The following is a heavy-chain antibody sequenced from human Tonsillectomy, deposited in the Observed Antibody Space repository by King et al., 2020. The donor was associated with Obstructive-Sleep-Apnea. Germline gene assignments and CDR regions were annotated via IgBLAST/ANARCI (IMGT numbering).Heavy chain of an antibody. CDR2: ISGSGGET. Sequence: VQLVESGGGLVQPGGSLRLSCAASGFTFSTFAMSWVRQAPGKGLEWVSAISGSGGETYYADSVKGRFTISRDNSKNTVYLQMNSLRAEDTAVYYCAKAGIVYGGSPSGDHWGQGTLVTVSS. V-gene: IGHV3-23*04. CDR3: AKAGIVYGGSPSGDH. CDR1: GFTFSTFA. J-gene: IGHJ4*02. D-gene: IGHD4-23*01.